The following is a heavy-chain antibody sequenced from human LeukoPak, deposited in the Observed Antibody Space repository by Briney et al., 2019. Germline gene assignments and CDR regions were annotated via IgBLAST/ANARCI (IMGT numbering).Heavy chain of an antibody. CDR1: GDSFSSYSAA. Sequence: SQTLSLTCATSGDSFSSYSAAWIWIRPSPSRGLEWLRRTYYKSRGYTDYAVSLRSRLTINPDTSKNQLSLQLNSVTPDDTAVYYCARDPGAFDIWGPGTMVTVSS. CDR3: ARDPGAFDI. CDR2: TYYKSRGYT. V-gene: IGHV6-1*01. J-gene: IGHJ3*02.